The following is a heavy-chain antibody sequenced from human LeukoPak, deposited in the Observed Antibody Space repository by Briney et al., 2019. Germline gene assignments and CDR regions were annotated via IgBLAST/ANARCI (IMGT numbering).Heavy chain of an antibody. CDR2: INHSGST. CDR1: GGSFSGYY. Sequence: SETLSLTCAVYGGSFSGYYWSWIRQPPGKGLEWIGEINHSGSTNYNPSLKSRVTISVDTSKNQFSLKLSSVTAADTAVYYCASRRDYYYYYMDVWGKGTTVTVSS. CDR3: ASRRDYYYYYMDV. J-gene: IGHJ6*03. V-gene: IGHV4-34*01.